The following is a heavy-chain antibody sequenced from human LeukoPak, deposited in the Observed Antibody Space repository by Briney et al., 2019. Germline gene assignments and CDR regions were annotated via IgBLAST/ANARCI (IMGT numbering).Heavy chain of an antibody. Sequence: GASVKVSCKASGGTFSSYAISWVRQAPGQGLEWMGGILPIFGTANYAQKFQGRVTITADESTSTAYMELSSLRSEDTAVYYCARGPIAAATGGNYYYYYMDVWGKGTTVTVSS. D-gene: IGHD6-13*01. CDR3: ARGPIAAATGGNYYYYYMDV. V-gene: IGHV1-69*01. CDR1: GGTFSSYA. CDR2: ILPIFGTA. J-gene: IGHJ6*03.